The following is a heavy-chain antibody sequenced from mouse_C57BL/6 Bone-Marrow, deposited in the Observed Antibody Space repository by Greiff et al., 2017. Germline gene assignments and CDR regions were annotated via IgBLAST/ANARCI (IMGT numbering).Heavy chain of an antibody. D-gene: IGHD1-1*01. CDR3: AIFITTKGAY. CDR2: IYPGNGDT. CDR1: GYTFTSYN. V-gene: IGHV1-12*01. J-gene: IGHJ2*01. Sequence: QVQLKESGAELVRPGASVKMSCKASGYTFTSYNMHWVKQTPRQGLEWIGAIYPGNGDTSYNQKFKGKATLTVDKYSSTAYMQLSSLTSEDSAVYFCAIFITTKGAYWGKGTTLTVSS.